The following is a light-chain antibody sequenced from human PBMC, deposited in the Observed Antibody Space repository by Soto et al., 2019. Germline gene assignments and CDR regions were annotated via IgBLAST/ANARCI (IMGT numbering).Light chain of an antibody. V-gene: IGKV3-20*01. CDR3: QQYGSALQT. J-gene: IGKJ1*01. CDR1: QSVRSNF. CDR2: GAS. Sequence: EIVLTQCPGTLSLSPGERVTLSCRASQSVRSNFLAWYQQRPGQAPRLLIYGASSRATGIPDRFSGSGSGTDFTLIISRLEPEDCAVYYCQQYGSALQTFGQGTKVDIK.